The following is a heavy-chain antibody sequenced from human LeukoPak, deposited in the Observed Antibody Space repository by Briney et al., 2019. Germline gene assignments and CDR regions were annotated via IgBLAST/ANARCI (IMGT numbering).Heavy chain of an antibody. Sequence: PSETLCLTCAVYGGSFSGYYWSWIRQPPGKGLEWIGEINHSGSTNYNPSLKSRVTISVDTSKNQFSLKLSSVTAADTAVYYCAGGDGYRTDAFGIWGQVTIVTVSS. CDR1: GGSFSGYY. D-gene: IGHD5-24*01. V-gene: IGHV4-34*01. CDR2: INHSGST. CDR3: AGGDGYRTDAFGI. J-gene: IGHJ3*02.